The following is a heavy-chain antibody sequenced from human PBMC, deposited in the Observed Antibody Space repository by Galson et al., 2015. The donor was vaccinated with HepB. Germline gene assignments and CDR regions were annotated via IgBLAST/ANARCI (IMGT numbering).Heavy chain of an antibody. V-gene: IGHV3-30-3*01. CDR2: ISYDGSNK. J-gene: IGHJ4*02. D-gene: IGHD3-22*01. CDR3: ARVYYDSSGYCCGYFDY. Sequence: LRLSCAASGFTFSRYAMHWVRQAPGKGLEWVAVISYDGSNKYYADSVKGRFTISRDNSKNTLYLQVNSLRPEDTAEYYCARVYYDSSGYCCGYFDYWGQGTQVTVSS. CDR1: GFTFSRYA.